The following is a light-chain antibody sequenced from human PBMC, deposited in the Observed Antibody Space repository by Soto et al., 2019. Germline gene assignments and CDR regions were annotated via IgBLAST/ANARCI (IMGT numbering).Light chain of an antibody. Sequence: QSALTQPASVSGSPGQSSTISCTGTSSDVGGYNYVSWYQQHPGKAPKLMIYEVSNRPSGVSNRLSGSKSGNTASLTISGLQAEDEADYYCSSYTSSSTPYVFGTGTKLTVL. CDR1: SSDVGGYNY. V-gene: IGLV2-14*01. CDR2: EVS. J-gene: IGLJ1*01. CDR3: SSYTSSSTPYV.